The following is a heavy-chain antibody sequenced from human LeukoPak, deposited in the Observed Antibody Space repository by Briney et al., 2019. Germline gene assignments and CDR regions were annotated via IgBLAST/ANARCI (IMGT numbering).Heavy chain of an antibody. CDR1: GFTFSTYS. D-gene: IGHD3-3*01. CDR3: AKDREWLSNWLDP. CDR2: ISSCDSYI. V-gene: IGHV3-21*01. J-gene: IGHJ5*02. Sequence: GGSLRLSCAASGFTFSTYSMNWVRHAPGKGLEWVSSISSCDSYIYYADSVKGRFTISRDNDKNSLYLQMNSLRAEDTAVYYCAKDREWLSNWLDPWGQGTLVTVSS.